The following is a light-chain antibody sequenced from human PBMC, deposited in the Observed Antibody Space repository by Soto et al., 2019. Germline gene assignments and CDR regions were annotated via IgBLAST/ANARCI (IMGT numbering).Light chain of an antibody. Sequence: EIVMTQSPATLSVSPGERATLSCRASQSVSSNLDWYQQKPGQAPRLLIYGASTRATGIPARFSGSGSGTEFTLTISSLQSEDFALYYCHQYNNWPPLTFGGGTKVEIK. CDR1: QSVSSN. V-gene: IGKV3-15*01. CDR2: GAS. CDR3: HQYNNWPPLT. J-gene: IGKJ4*01.